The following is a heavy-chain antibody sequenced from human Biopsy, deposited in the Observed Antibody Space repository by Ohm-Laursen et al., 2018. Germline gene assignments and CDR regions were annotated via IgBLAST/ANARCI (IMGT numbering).Heavy chain of an antibody. CDR3: TRGGYYYDSLAYYYWFDP. CDR2: INAKTGDT. V-gene: IGHV1-2*02. CDR1: GYTFTGYH. J-gene: IGHJ5*02. Sequence: ASVKVSCKASGYTFTGYHVHWVRQAPGQGLEWMGWINAKTGDTNYAQKFQGRVTMTRDTSISTAYVDLSSLRSDETAVYYCTRGGYYYDSLAYYYWFDPWGQGTLVTVSS. D-gene: IGHD3-22*01.